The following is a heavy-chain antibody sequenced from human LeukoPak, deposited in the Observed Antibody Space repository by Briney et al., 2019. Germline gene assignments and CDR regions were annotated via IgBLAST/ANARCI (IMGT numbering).Heavy chain of an antibody. CDR3: GRLSAL. V-gene: IGHV1-2*02. CDR1: GYPFSDYY. Sequence: ASVKVSCKTSGYPFSDYYIHWIRQASGQGLESMGWIDPKNGDTKYAQRSQGRLTISMDASIDTVYMELSSLRYDDTAVYYCGRLSALWGQGTLVTVSS. J-gene: IGHJ4*02. CDR2: IDPKNGDT.